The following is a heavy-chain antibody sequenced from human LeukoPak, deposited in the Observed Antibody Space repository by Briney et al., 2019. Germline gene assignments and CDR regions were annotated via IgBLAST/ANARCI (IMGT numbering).Heavy chain of an antibody. Sequence: SETLSLTCTVSGGSISSGGYSWSWIRQHPGKGLEWIGYIYYSGSTYYNPSLKSRVTISVDTSKNQFSLKLSSVTAADTAVYYCARHLYVNEYDFWSGYYLRASDYYYYGMDVWGQGTTVTVSS. CDR1: GGSISSGGYS. J-gene: IGHJ6*02. V-gene: IGHV4-31*03. CDR2: IYYSGST. D-gene: IGHD3-3*01. CDR3: ARHLYVNEYDFWSGYYLRASDYYYYGMDV.